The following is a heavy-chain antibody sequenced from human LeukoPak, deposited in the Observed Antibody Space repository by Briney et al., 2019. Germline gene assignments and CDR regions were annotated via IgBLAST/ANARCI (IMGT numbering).Heavy chain of an antibody. CDR1: GYAFTGYY. J-gene: IGHJ3*02. CDR3: ARGGPEGTADDASDI. CDR2: INPNSGGT. Sequence: ASVKVSCKVSGYAFTGYYTHWVRQAPGQGLEWMGWINPNSGGTSYAQKFQDRVTMTRDTPISTAYMELGSLRSDDTAVYFCARGGPEGTADDASDIWGQGTVVTVSS. D-gene: IGHD3-10*01. V-gene: IGHV1-2*02.